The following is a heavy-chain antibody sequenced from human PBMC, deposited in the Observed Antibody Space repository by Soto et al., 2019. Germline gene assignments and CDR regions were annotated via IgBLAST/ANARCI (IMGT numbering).Heavy chain of an antibody. J-gene: IGHJ4*02. CDR2: ISWNGGII. CDR3: AKDMSSGWPKDFDY. D-gene: IGHD6-19*01. CDR1: GFTYDDHG. Sequence: EVQLVESGGGLIQPGRSLRLSCAASGFTYDDHGMHWVRQAPGKGLEWVSGISWNGGIIGYVDSVKGRFTISRDNAKKSLYLQMNSLRVEDTALYYCAKDMSSGWPKDFDYWGQGTLVTVSS. V-gene: IGHV3-9*01.